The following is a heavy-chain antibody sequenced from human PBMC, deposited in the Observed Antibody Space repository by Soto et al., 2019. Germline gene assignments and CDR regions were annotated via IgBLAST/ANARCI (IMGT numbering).Heavy chain of an antibody. CDR3: ARVLRYSSSSNYYYGMDV. CDR1: GGSISSGDYY. J-gene: IGHJ6*02. CDR2: IYYSGST. V-gene: IGHV4-30-4*01. D-gene: IGHD6-6*01. Sequence: PSETLSLTCTVSGGSISSGDYYWSWIRQPPGKGLEWIGYIYYSGSTYYNPSLKSRVTISVDTSKNQFSLKLSSVTAADTAVYYCARVLRYSSSSNYYYGMDVWGQGTTVTVYS.